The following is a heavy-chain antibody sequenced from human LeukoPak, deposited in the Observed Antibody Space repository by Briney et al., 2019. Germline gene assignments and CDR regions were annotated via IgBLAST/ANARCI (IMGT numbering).Heavy chain of an antibody. CDR3: ARDKGYSSDC. V-gene: IGHV3-74*01. D-gene: IGHD2-15*01. CDR2: INGDGSST. J-gene: IGHJ4*02. CDR1: GFSIKNYW. Sequence: PGGSLRLSCAASGFSIKNYWMHWVRQGPGKGLVWVSQINGDGSSTTYADSVKGRFTISRDDAKNTMYLQMDTLGADDTAVYYCARDKGYSSDCWGQGTLVTVSS.